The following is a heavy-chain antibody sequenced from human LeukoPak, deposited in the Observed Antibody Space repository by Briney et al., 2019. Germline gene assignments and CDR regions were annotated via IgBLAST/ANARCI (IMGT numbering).Heavy chain of an antibody. CDR3: ARRRGSPDAFDI. J-gene: IGHJ3*02. CDR2: ISSSGSYI. V-gene: IGHV3-21*01. CDR1: EFTFSSYS. D-gene: IGHD2-15*01. Sequence: PGGSLRLSCAASEFTFSSYSMNWVRQAPGKGLEWVSSISSSGSYIYYADSVKGRFTVSRDNAKNSLYMQMNSLRAEDTAVYYCARRRGSPDAFDIWGQGTMVTVSS.